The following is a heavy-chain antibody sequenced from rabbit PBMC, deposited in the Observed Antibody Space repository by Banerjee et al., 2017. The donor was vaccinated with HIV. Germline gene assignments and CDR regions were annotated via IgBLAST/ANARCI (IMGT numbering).Heavy chain of an antibody. V-gene: IGHV1S45*01. D-gene: IGHD6-1*01. Sequence: QEQLEVSGGDLVKPEGSLTLTCTVSGFSFSSSYWICWVRQAPGKGLEWIACINTSTGNTVYASWAKGRFTISKTSSTTVTLQMTSLTAADTATYFCAGDLDADVPGDAYTLWGPGTL. CDR1: GFSFSSSYW. CDR3: AGDLDADVPGDAYTL. J-gene: IGHJ4*01. CDR2: INTSTGNT.